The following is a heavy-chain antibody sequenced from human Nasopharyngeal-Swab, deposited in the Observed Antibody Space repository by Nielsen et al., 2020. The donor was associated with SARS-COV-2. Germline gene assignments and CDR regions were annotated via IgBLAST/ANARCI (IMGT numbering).Heavy chain of an antibody. CDR2: INPSGGST. D-gene: IGHD3-9*01. V-gene: IGHV1-46*01. CDR3: ARMLRYFDWLSKYGMDV. Sequence: ALVKVSCKASGYTFTSYYMHWVRQAPGQGLEWMGIINPSGGSTSYAQKFQGRVTMTRDTSTSTVYMELSSLRSEDTAVYYCARMLRYFDWLSKYGMDVWGQGTTVTVSS. CDR1: GYTFTSYY. J-gene: IGHJ6*02.